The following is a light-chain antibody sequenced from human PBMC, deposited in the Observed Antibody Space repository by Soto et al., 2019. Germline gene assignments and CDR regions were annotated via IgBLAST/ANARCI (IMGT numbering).Light chain of an antibody. J-gene: IGLJ3*02. Sequence: QSALTQPRSVSGSPGQSVTISCTGTSSDVGGYNYVSWYQQHPGKAPKLMIYDVSKRPSGVPDRFSGSKSGNTASLTISGLQAEDEADYYCGSYAGSYALGWVFGGGTKVTVL. CDR3: GSYAGSYALGWV. CDR2: DVS. V-gene: IGLV2-11*01. CDR1: SSDVGGYNY.